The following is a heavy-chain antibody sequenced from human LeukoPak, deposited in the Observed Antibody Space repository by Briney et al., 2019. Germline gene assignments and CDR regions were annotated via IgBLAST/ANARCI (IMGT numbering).Heavy chain of an antibody. CDR3: ARYAYDSSGYYSSDY. V-gene: IGHV4-59*01. CDR2: IYYSGTT. J-gene: IGHJ4*02. D-gene: IGHD3-22*01. CDR1: GGSISSYY. Sequence: SETLSLTCTVSGGSISSYYWSWIRQPPGKGLEWIGYIYYSGTTNYTPSLKSRVTISVDTSKTQFSLKLSSVTAADTAVYYCARYAYDSSGYYSSDYWGQGTLVTVSS.